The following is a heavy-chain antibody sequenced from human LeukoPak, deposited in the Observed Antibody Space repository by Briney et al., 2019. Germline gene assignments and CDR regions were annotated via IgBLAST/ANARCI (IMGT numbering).Heavy chain of an antibody. CDR3: ARGKAGDCSSTSCPRGYFDY. CDR1: GGSFSGYY. CDR2: INDSGST. D-gene: IGHD2-2*01. Sequence: PSETLSLTCAVYGGSFSGYYWSWIRQPPGKGLEWIGEINDSGSTNYNPSLKSRVTISVDTSKNQFSLKLSSVTAADTAVYYCARGKAGDCSSTSCPRGYFDYWSQGTLVTVS. J-gene: IGHJ4*02. V-gene: IGHV4-34*01.